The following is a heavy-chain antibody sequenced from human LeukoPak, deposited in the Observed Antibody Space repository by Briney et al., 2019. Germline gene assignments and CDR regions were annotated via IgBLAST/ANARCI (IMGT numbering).Heavy chain of an antibody. J-gene: IGHJ3*02. CDR1: GFTFGVYA. D-gene: IGHD3-10*01. Sequence: GGSLRLSCTASGFTFGVYAMSWVRQAPGKGLEWVGFIRSKAYGGTTEYAASVKGRFTISRDDSKSIAYLQMNSLKTEDTAVYYCTSFYYYGSGSYYNVYGAFDIWGQGTMVTVSS. CDR3: TSFYYYGSGSYYNVYGAFDI. V-gene: IGHV3-49*04. CDR2: IRSKAYGGTT.